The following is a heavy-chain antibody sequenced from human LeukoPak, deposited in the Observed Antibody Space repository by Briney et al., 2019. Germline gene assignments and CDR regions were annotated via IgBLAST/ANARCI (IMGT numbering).Heavy chain of an antibody. CDR1: GLTFRGSA. Sequence: PGGSLRLSCAASGLTFRGSAMHWVRQASGKGLEWVCRIRSKANSYATEYAASVEGGFTISRDDSKNTAYLQMNSLKTEDTAVYYCTRNIWFGAPFDYWGQGTLVTVSS. CDR3: TRNIWFGAPFDY. CDR2: IRSKANSYAT. J-gene: IGHJ4*02. V-gene: IGHV3-73*01. D-gene: IGHD3-10*01.